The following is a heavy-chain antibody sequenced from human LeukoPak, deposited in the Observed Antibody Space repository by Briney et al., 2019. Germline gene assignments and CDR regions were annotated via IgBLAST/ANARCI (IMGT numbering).Heavy chain of an antibody. CDR1: GFTFSSYA. V-gene: IGHV3-23*01. J-gene: IGHJ4*02. CDR2: ISGSGGST. Sequence: GGSLRNSCAASGFTFSSYAMSWVRQAPGKGLEWVSAISGSGGSTYYADSVKGRFTISRDNSKNTLYLQMNSLRAEDTAVYYCAKDGGPGYCSSTSCYPLFDYWGQGTLVTVSS. CDR3: AKDGGPGYCSSTSCYPLFDY. D-gene: IGHD2-2*01.